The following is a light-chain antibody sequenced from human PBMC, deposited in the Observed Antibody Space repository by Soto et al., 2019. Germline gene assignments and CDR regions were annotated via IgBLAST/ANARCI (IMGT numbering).Light chain of an antibody. CDR3: PQYGSSPL. V-gene: IGKV3-20*01. J-gene: IGKJ2*01. Sequence: EIVLTQSPGTLSLSPGERATLSCRASQSVSSSYLAWYQQKPGQSPRLLIYGASSRATGITDRFSGSGSGTDFTLTISRLEPEDFAVYYCPQYGSSPLFGKGTKLEIK. CDR2: GAS. CDR1: QSVSSSY.